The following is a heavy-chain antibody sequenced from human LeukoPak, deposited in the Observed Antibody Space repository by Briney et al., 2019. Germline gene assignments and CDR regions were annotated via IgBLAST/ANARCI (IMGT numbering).Heavy chain of an antibody. CDR3: ARVKDIVVFDC. D-gene: IGHD2-15*01. CDR1: GYTFTGYY. Sequence: SVKVSCKASGYTFTGYYIHWVRQAPGQGLEWMGWINPCSGGTNYAQKFQGRVTMTRDTSISTAYMELSRLRSDDTAVYYCARVKDIVVFDCWGQGTLVTVSS. CDR2: INPCSGGT. V-gene: IGHV1-2*02. J-gene: IGHJ4*02.